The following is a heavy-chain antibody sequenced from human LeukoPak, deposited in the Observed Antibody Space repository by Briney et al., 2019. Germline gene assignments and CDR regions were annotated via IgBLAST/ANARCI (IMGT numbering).Heavy chain of an antibody. Sequence: GGSLRLSCAASAFTFSSNWMHWVRQAPGKGMVWLSRINSDGSDIGYADSVRGRFTISRDNAKNTLYLQMNSLRDEDTAVYYCVTTGPSESFSYWGQGILVTVSS. J-gene: IGHJ4*02. CDR2: INSDGSDI. CDR3: VTTGPSESFSY. CDR1: AFTFSSNW. V-gene: IGHV3-74*01. D-gene: IGHD1-1*01.